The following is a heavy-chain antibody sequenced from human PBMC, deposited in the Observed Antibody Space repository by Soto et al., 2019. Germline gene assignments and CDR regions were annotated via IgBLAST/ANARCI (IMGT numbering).Heavy chain of an antibody. Sequence: EVQLVESGGGLVKPGGSLRLSCAASGFTFSSYSMNWVRQAPGKGLEWVSSISSSSSYIYYADSVKGRFTISRDNAKNSLYLQMNSLRAEDTAVYYCARDLSYYEAPHLAYFDYWGQGTLVTVSS. J-gene: IGHJ4*02. V-gene: IGHV3-21*01. CDR1: GFTFSSYS. CDR3: ARDLSYYEAPHLAYFDY. CDR2: ISSSSSYI. D-gene: IGHD3-22*01.